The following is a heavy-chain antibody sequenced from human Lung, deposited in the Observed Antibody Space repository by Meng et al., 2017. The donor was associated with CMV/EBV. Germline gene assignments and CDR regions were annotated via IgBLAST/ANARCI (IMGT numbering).Heavy chain of an antibody. CDR2: IYYSGST. CDR3: ARDGSLGYFDY. CDR1: GGSISSYY. V-gene: IGHV4-59*01. J-gene: IGHJ4*02. D-gene: IGHD5-12*01. Sequence: LSCTVSGGSISSYYWSWIRQPPGKGLEWIGYIYYSGSTNYNPSLKSRVTISVDTSKNQFSLKLSSVTAADTAVYYCARDGSLGYFDYWGQETLVTVSS.